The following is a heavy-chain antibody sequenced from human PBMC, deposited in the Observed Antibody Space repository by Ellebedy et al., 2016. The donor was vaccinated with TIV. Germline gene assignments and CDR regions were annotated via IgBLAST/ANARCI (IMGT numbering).Heavy chain of an antibody. CDR2: ISGSGGST. CDR3: AKDTWFGESDY. CDR1: GFTFSTYA. Sequence: GESLKISCAASGFTFSTYAMSWVRQAPGKGLEWVSPISGSGGSTYYADSVKGRFTISRDNSKNTLYLQMNSLRAEDTAVYYCAKDTWFGESDYWGQGTLVTASS. J-gene: IGHJ4*02. V-gene: IGHV3-23*01. D-gene: IGHD3-10*01.